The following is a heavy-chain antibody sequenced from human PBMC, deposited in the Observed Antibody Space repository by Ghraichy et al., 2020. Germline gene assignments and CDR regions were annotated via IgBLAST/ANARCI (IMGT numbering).Heavy chain of an antibody. CDR1: GFTFDSHS. J-gene: IGHJ4*02. CDR3: TRRANDILSGPLHNPFDY. Sequence: GGSLRLSCTGSGFTFDSHSMTWVRQAPGKGLEWVSTISASGGITHYADSVKGRCTISRDTSKSTVYLRMSSLRAEDTAVYYCTRRANDILSGPLHNPFDYWGQGTLVTVSS. D-gene: IGHD3-9*01. V-gene: IGHV3-23*01. CDR2: ISASGGIT.